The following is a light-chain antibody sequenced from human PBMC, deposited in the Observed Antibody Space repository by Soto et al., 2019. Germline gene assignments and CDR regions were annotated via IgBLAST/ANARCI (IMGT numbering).Light chain of an antibody. Sequence: IQLTQSPSSLSASVGDRVTITCRASQGISSYLAWYQQKPGKAPKLLIYAASTLQSGVPSRFSDSGSGTYFTLTISSLQPEEFATYYCQQLNSYPRFTFGPGTKVDIK. CDR2: AAS. J-gene: IGKJ3*01. V-gene: IGKV1-9*01. CDR3: QQLNSYPRFT. CDR1: QGISSY.